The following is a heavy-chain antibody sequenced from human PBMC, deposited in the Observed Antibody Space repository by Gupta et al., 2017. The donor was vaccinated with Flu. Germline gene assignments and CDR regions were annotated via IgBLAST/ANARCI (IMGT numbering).Heavy chain of an antibody. CDR1: GLPLRSYA. V-gene: IGHV3-23*01. D-gene: IGHD6-19*01. CDR2: VSGSGGST. J-gene: IGHJ3*02. Sequence: EVQLLVSGGGLVEPGGSLRLSCAASGLPLRSYAMSWARKAPGKGLEWVSAVSGSGGSTYYADSVKGRFTISRDNSKNTLYLQMSSLRAEDTAGYYCAKDLGSGWYGRAFDIWGQGTMVTVSS. CDR3: AKDLGSGWYGRAFDI.